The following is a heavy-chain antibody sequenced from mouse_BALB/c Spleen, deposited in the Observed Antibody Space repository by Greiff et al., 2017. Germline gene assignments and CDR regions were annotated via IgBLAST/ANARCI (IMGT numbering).Heavy chain of an antibody. J-gene: IGHJ3*01. CDR3: TGRWFAY. CDR1: GYTFTDYE. V-gene: IGHV1-15*01. Sequence: VQLQQSGAELVRPGASVTLSCKASGYTFTDYEMHWVKQTPVHGLEWIGAIDPETGGTAYNQKFKGKATLTADKSSSTAYMELRSLTSEDSAVYYCTGRWFAYWGQGTLVTVSA. CDR2: IDPETGGT.